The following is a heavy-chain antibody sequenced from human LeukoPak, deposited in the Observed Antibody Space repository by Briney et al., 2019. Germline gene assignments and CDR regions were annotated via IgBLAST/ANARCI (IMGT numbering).Heavy chain of an antibody. CDR3: AAQWLVLGAFDI. Sequence: GGSLRPSCAASGITFRSYAMSWVRQAPGKGLEWVSAVSGSGDNTYYADSVKGRFIISRDNSKNTLHLQMNSLRAEDSAVYYCAAQWLVLGAFDIWGQGTMVTVS. CDR1: GITFRSYA. D-gene: IGHD6-19*01. J-gene: IGHJ3*02. CDR2: VSGSGDNT. V-gene: IGHV3-23*01.